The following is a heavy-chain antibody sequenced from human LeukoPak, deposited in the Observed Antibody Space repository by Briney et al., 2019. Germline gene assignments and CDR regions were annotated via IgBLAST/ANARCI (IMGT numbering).Heavy chain of an antibody. CDR3: ASSSWTKSAEYFQH. D-gene: IGHD6-13*01. Sequence: GGSLRLSCAASGFIFSSYSMNWFRQAPGKGLEWMGGFDPEDGETIYAQKFQGRVTMTEDTSTDTAYMELSSLRSEDTAVYYCASSSWTKSAEYFQHWGQGTLVTVSS. CDR2: FDPEDGET. V-gene: IGHV1-24*01. CDR1: GFIFSSYS. J-gene: IGHJ1*01.